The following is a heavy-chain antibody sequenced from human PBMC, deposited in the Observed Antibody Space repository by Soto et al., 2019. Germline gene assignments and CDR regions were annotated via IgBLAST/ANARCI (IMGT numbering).Heavy chain of an antibody. V-gene: IGHV4-31*03. CDR3: ARDHKWDGMDV. J-gene: IGHJ6*02. CDR2: INYSGTT. D-gene: IGHD1-26*01. CDR1: GGSFSSDSFI. Sequence: SETLSLTCSVSGGSFSSDSFIWSWVRQFPGKGLEWIGYINYSGTTYYNPSLGSRITMSVDTSKNQFSLNLSSVTAADTAVYYCARDHKWDGMDVWGQGTTVTVSS.